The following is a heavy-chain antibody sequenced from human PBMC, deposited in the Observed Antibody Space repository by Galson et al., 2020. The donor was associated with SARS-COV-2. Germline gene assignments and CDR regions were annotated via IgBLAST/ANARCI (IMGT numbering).Heavy chain of an antibody. J-gene: IGHJ4*02. Sequence: SLTPSCALHGFTFSTYYLIWDPQAPGNRLEWVSYTSSSSSYTNYADYVKGRFTISRDNAKNSLYLQMNSLRAEDTAVYYCARTPDTAMVIGYFDYWGQGTLVTVSS. CDR3: ARTPDTAMVIGYFDY. D-gene: IGHD5-18*01. CDR2: TSSSSSYT. CDR1: GFTFSTYY. V-gene: IGHV3-11*06.